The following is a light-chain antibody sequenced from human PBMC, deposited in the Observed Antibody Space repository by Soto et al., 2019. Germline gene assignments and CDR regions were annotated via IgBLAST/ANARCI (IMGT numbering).Light chain of an antibody. Sequence: DIQLTQYQSFLSASVGDRVTITCRASQGITSYLAWYQQKPGKAPNLLVYDTSNLQSGVPSRFSGSGSGTEFTLTISSLEPEDFAGYYCQQLSSFPITFGPGTKVDIK. V-gene: IGKV1-9*01. CDR1: QGITSY. J-gene: IGKJ3*01. CDR3: QQLSSFPIT. CDR2: DTS.